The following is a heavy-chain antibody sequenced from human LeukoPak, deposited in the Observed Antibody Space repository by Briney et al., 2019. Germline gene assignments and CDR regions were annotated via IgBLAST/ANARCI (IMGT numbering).Heavy chain of an antibody. CDR2: INPNSGGT. CDR1: GHTFTGYY. J-gene: IGHJ4*02. Sequence: ASVKVSCKASGHTFTGYYMHWVRQAPGQGLEWMGWINPNSGGTNYAQKFQGRVTMTRDTSISTAYMELSRLRSDDTAVYYCARAVAMVSYFDYWGQGTLVTVSS. V-gene: IGHV1-2*02. CDR3: ARAVAMVSYFDY. D-gene: IGHD5/OR15-5a*01.